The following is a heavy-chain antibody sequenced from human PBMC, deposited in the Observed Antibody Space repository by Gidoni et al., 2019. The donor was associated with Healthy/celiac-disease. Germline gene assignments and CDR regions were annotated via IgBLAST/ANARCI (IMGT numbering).Heavy chain of an antibody. CDR3: ARDGAVHWYFDL. CDR1: GGSISSYY. V-gene: IGHV4-59*01. CDR2: IYYSGST. Sequence: QVQLQESGPGLVKPSETLSLTCTVSGGSISSYYWSWIRQPPGKGLEWIGYIYYSGSTNYNPSLKSRVTISVDTSKNQFSLKLSSVTAADTAVYYCARDGAVHWYFDLWGRGTLVTVSS. D-gene: IGHD1-26*01. J-gene: IGHJ2*01.